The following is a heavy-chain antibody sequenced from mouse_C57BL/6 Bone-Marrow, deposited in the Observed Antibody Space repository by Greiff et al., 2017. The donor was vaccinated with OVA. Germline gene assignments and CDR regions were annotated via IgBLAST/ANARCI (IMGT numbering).Heavy chain of an antibody. D-gene: IGHD1-1*01. CDR2: ISYDGSN. V-gene: IGHV3-6*01. Sequence: DVQLQESGPGLVKPSQSLSLTCSVTGYSITSGYYWNWIRQFPGNKLEWMGYISYDGSNNYNPSLKNRISITRDTSKNQFFLKLNSVTTEDTATYYCARRDYYGSPFAYWGQGTLVTVSA. CDR3: ARRDYYGSPFAY. CDR1: GYSITSGYY. J-gene: IGHJ3*01.